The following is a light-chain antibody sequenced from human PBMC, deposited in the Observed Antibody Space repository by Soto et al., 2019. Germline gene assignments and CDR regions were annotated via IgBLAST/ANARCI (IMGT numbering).Light chain of an antibody. Sequence: EIVLTQSPGTLSLSPGERATLSCRASQSVSSSYLAWYQQKPGQAPRLLIYGASSRATGIPDRFSGSGSGTDFTLTISRLEPEDFAVYYCQQYGSSPGVTFGPGTEVDI. V-gene: IGKV3-20*01. J-gene: IGKJ3*01. CDR2: GAS. CDR1: QSVSSSY. CDR3: QQYGSSPGVT.